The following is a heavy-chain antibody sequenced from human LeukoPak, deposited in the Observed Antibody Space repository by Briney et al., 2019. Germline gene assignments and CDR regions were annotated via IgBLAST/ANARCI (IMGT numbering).Heavy chain of an antibody. Sequence: GGSLRLSCSASGFTFSSSAMSWVRQAPGKGLEWVSAIGTSGDRTFYADSGKGRFTISRDNSKNTLYLQMNSMRAEDTAVYYCARDRPYFDYWGQGTLVTVSS. CDR2: IGTSGDRT. CDR3: ARDRPYFDY. CDR1: GFTFSSSA. V-gene: IGHV3-23*01. J-gene: IGHJ4*02.